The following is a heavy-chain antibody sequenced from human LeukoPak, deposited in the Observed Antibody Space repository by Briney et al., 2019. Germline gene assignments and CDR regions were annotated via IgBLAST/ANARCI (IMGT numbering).Heavy chain of an antibody. D-gene: IGHD5-24*01. CDR3: AAQRDPRPFDH. J-gene: IGHJ4*02. V-gene: IGHV1-2*02. Sequence: HAASVKVSCKASGYTFSGFYIHWVRQAPGQGLEWMGWINPNSGVTNYAQKLQGRVTITRDMSMTTAYMELTELRSDDTAVYYCAAQRDPRPFDHWGQGTLITVSS. CDR1: GYTFSGFY. CDR2: INPNSGVT.